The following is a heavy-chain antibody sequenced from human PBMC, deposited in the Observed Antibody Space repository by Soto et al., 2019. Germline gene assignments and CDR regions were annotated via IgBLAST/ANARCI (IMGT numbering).Heavy chain of an antibody. CDR2: IYPGDSDT. J-gene: IGHJ4*02. D-gene: IGHD3-22*01. CDR3: ARKYYDSSGYTTFDY. CDR1: GYNFTNYW. V-gene: IGHV5-51*01. Sequence: GESLKISCKGSGYNFTNYWIGWVRQRPGKGLEWIAIIYPGDSDTRYSPSFQGQVTISVDKSISTAYLQWSSLKASDTATYYCARKYYDSSGYTTFDYWGQGALVTVSS.